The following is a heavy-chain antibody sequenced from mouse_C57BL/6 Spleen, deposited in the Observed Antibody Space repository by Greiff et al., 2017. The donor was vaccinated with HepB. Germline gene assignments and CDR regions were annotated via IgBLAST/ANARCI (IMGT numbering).Heavy chain of an antibody. CDR1: GFTFTDYY. J-gene: IGHJ2*01. CDR3: ARSHYSSRGYFDY. CDR2: IRNKANGYTT. Sequence: EVKLMESGGGLVQPGGSLSLSCAASGFTFTDYYMSWVRQPPGKALEWLGFIRNKANGYTTEYSASVKGRFTISRDKSQSILYLQMNALRAEDSATYYCARSHYSSRGYFDYWGQGTTLTVSS. D-gene: IGHD1-1*01. V-gene: IGHV7-3*01.